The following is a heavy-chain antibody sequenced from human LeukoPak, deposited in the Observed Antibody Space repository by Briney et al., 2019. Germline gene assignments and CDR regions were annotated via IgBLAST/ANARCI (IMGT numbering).Heavy chain of an antibody. CDR2: IYYSGSTYYHTIYYNGST. J-gene: IGHJ5*02. V-gene: IGHV4-39*07. Sequence: NPSETLSLTCTVSGGSISRSSYYWGWIRQPPGRGLEWIGSIYYSGSTYYHTIYYNGSTYYNPSLKSRVTISVDTSKNQFSLKLSSVTAADTAVYYCASSHCSSGSCYNNWFDPWGQGTLGTVSS. CDR1: GGSISRSSYY. CDR3: ASSHCSSGSCYNNWFDP. D-gene: IGHD2-15*01.